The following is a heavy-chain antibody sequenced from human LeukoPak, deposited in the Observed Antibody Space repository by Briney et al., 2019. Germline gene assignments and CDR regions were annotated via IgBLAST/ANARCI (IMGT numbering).Heavy chain of an antibody. D-gene: IGHD1-26*01. CDR2: ISSSSSTI. J-gene: IGHJ6*03. V-gene: IGHV3-48*01. CDR3: ATPFPSGSFGVYYMDV. CDR1: GVTLSSYS. Sequence: GGSLRLSCAASGVTLSSYSMNWVGRAPGKGLEWVSYISSSSSTIYYADSVKGRFTISRDNAKNSLYLQMNSLRAEDTAVCYCATPFPSGSFGVYYMDVWGKGTTVTVSS.